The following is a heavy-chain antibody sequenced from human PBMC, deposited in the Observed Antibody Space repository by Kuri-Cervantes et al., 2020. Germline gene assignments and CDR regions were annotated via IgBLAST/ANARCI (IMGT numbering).Heavy chain of an antibody. D-gene: IGHD5-18*01. Sequence: ASVTVSCKASGYTFTSYDINWVRQATGQGLEWMGWMNPNSGNKGYAQKLQGRVTMTRNTSISTAYMELSSLRSEDTAGYYGSRQRGYSYVVIKSYFDYWGQGTLVTVSS. V-gene: IGHV1-8*01. CDR2: MNPNSGNK. CDR3: SRQRGYSYVVIKSYFDY. CDR1: GYTFTSYD. J-gene: IGHJ4*02.